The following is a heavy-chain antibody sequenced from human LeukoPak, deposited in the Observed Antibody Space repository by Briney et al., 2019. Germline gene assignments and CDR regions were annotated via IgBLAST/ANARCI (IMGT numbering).Heavy chain of an antibody. V-gene: IGHV3-7*03. Sequence: GGSLRLSCAASGFTFSYYWMSWVRQAPGKGLEWVANIKQDGSEEYYVDSVKGRFTISRDNAKNSLYLQMNSLRAEDTAVYYCARVRENMEDYWGQGTLVTVSS. CDR2: IKQDGSEE. D-gene: IGHD2/OR15-2a*01. CDR1: GFTFSYYW. J-gene: IGHJ4*02. CDR3: ARVRENMEDY.